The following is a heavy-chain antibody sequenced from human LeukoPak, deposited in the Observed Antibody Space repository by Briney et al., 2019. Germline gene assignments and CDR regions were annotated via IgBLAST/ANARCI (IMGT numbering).Heavy chain of an antibody. CDR3: GCMLSEQIDY. CDR2: INPSGGST. V-gene: IGHV1-46*01. Sequence: ASVKVSCTASGYTFTSYYMHWVRQAPGQGLEWMGIINPSGGSTSYAQKFQGRVTMTRDTSTSTVYMELSSLRSEDTAVYYCGCMLSEQIDYWGQGTLVTVSS. D-gene: IGHD2-8*01. J-gene: IGHJ4*02. CDR1: GYTFTSYY.